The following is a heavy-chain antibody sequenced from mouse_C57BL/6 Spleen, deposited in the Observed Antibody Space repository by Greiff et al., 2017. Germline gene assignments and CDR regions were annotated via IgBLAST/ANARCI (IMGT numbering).Heavy chain of an antibody. CDR1: GFTFTDYY. Sequence: EVKLQESGGGLVQPGGSLSLSCAASGFTFTDYYMSWVRQPPGKALEWLGFIRNKANGYTTEYSASVKGRFTISRDNSQSILYLQMNALRAEDSATYYCARVLGRAMDYWGQGTSVTVSS. D-gene: IGHD4-1*01. CDR2: IRNKANGYTT. CDR3: ARVLGRAMDY. V-gene: IGHV7-3*01. J-gene: IGHJ4*01.